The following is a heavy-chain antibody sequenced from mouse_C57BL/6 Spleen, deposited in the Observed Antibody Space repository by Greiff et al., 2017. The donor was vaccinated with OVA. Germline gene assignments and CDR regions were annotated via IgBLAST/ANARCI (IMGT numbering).Heavy chain of an antibody. J-gene: IGHJ3*01. D-gene: IGHD1-1*01. CDR3: AITYYGSVAWFAY. Sequence: QVQLQQPGAELVMPGASVQLSCKASGYPFTSYWMHWVKQRPGQGLDWIGEIDPSDSYTNYNQKFKGKSTLTVDKSSSTAYMQLSSLTSEDSAVYYCAITYYGSVAWFAYWGQGTLVTVSA. CDR1: GYPFTSYW. CDR2: IDPSDSYT. V-gene: IGHV1-69*01.